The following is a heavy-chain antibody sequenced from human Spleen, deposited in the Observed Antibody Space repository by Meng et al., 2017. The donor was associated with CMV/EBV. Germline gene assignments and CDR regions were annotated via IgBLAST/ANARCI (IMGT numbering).Heavy chain of an antibody. J-gene: IGHJ5*02. D-gene: IGHD7-27*01. CDR1: GGSIRSGDYY. CDR3: ARGIPQGLGRATGWFDP. Sequence: QVQLQESGPGLVKPSQTLSLTCTVCGGSIRSGDYYWSWIRQPPGKGLEWIGEINHSGSTNYNPSLKSRVTISVDTSKNQFSLKLSSVTAADTAVYYCARGIPQGLGRATGWFDPWGQGTLVTVSS. CDR2: INHSGST. V-gene: IGHV4-30-4*08.